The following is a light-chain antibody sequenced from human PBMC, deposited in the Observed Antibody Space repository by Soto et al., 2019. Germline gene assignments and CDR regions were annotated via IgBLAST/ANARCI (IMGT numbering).Light chain of an antibody. V-gene: IGKV1-9*01. CDR1: QGISSY. CDR2: AAS. J-gene: IGKJ5*01. CDR3: QHLESYST. Sequence: DIQLTQSPSFLSASVGDRVTITCRASQGISSYLAWYQQKPGKAPKLLIYAASTLQSGVPSRFSGSGSGTEFTLTISSLQPEDLATYYCQHLESYSTFVQGTRLESK.